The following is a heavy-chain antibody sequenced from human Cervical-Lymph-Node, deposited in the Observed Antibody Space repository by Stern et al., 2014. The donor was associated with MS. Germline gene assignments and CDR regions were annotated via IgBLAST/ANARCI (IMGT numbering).Heavy chain of an antibody. CDR1: GGSISSYY. CDR3: ARDARSSSHFDY. V-gene: IGHV4-59*01. J-gene: IGHJ4*02. D-gene: IGHD6-13*01. CDR2: IFYSGST. Sequence: QLQLQASGPGLVKPSETLSLTCTVSGGSISSYYWSWIRQPPGKGLEWIGYIFYSGSTSYNPSLRSRVTISVDTSKNQFSLRLTSVTAADTAVYYCARDARSSSHFDYWGQGTLVTVSS.